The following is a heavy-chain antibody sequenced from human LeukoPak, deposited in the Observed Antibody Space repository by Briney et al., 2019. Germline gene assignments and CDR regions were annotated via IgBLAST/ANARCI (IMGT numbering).Heavy chain of an antibody. CDR1: GGSISSGFYY. V-gene: IGHV4-61*02. Sequence: PSETLSLTCTVSGGSISSGFYYWHWIRQPAGKGLEWIGRIYRSASTNYNPSLKSRVTISIDTSKNQFSLKLSSLTAADTAVYYCAREGVVPAAALYYMDVWGKGTTVTISS. D-gene: IGHD2-2*01. CDR3: AREGVVPAAALYYMDV. CDR2: IYRSAST. J-gene: IGHJ6*03.